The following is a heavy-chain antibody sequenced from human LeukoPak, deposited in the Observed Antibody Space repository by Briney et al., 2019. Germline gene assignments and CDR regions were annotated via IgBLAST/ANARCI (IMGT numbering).Heavy chain of an antibody. D-gene: IGHD2-2*02. CDR1: GYTFTGYY. CDR2: INPNSGGT. Sequence: ASVKVSCKASGYTFTGYYMHWVRQAPGQGLEWMGRINPNSGGTNYAQKFQGRVTMTRDTSISTAYMELSRLRSDDTAVYYCARYCSSTSCYNSVDGMDVWGRGTTVTVSS. CDR3: ARYCSSTSCYNSVDGMDV. J-gene: IGHJ6*02. V-gene: IGHV1-2*06.